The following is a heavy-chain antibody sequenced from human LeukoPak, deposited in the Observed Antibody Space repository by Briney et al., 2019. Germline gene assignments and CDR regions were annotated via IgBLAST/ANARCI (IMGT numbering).Heavy chain of an antibody. D-gene: IGHD3-10*01. CDR1: GGSFSGYY. Sequence: TSETLSLTCAVYGGSFSGYYWSWIRQPPGKGLEWIGEINHSGSTNYNPSLKSRVTISVDTSKNQFSLKLSSVTAADTAVYYCARGRGVDYYGSGSYNYYYYGMDVWGQGTTVTVSS. J-gene: IGHJ6*02. CDR2: INHSGST. CDR3: ARGRGVDYYGSGSYNYYYYGMDV. V-gene: IGHV4-34*01.